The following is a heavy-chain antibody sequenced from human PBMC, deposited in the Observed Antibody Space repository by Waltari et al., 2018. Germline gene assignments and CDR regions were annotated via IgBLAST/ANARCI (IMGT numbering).Heavy chain of an antibody. CDR2: INAGNGNT. V-gene: IGHV1-3*01. CDR3: ASSRSGSYYEVDY. D-gene: IGHD1-26*01. Sequence: QVQLVQSGAEVKKPGASVKVSCQASGYTFTSYAMHWVRQAPGQRLEWMGWINAGNGNTKYSQKFQGRVTITRDTSASTAYMELSSLRSEDTAVYYCASSRSGSYYEVDYWGQGTMVTVSS. J-gene: IGHJ4*02. CDR1: GYTFTSYA.